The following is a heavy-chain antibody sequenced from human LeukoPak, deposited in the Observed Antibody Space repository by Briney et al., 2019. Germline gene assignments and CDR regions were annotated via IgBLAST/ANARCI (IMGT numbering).Heavy chain of an antibody. CDR2: IYHSGST. CDR1: GGSISTYY. D-gene: IGHD5-12*01. J-gene: IGHJ5*01. Sequence: SETLSLTCTVSGGSISTYYWSWIRQPPGKGLEWIGYIYHSGSTNYNPSLKSRVTISVDTSKNQFSLKMSSVTAADTAVYYCARVYSGYAYNWFDFWGQGTLVTVSS. V-gene: IGHV4-59*01. CDR3: ARVYSGYAYNWFDF.